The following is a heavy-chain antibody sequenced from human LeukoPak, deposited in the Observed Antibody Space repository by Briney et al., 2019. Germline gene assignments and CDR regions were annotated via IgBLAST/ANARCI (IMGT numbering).Heavy chain of an antibody. J-gene: IGHJ4*02. CDR1: GFTFSSYS. V-gene: IGHV3-21*01. CDR3: AREYPRPYYFDY. CDR2: ISSSSSYI. Sequence: PGGSLRLSCAASGFTFSSYSMNWVRQAPGNGLEWVSSISSSSSYIYYADSVKGRFTISRDNAKNSLYLQMNSLRAEDTAVYYCAREYPRPYYFDYWGQGTLVTVSS.